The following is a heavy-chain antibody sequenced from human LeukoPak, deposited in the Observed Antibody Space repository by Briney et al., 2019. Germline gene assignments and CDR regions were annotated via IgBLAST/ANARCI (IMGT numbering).Heavy chain of an antibody. CDR3: ARGDAFMVAPFDY. J-gene: IGHJ4*02. V-gene: IGHV4-59*01. CDR2: IYYSGST. D-gene: IGHD2-15*01. CDR1: GGSISSYY. Sequence: SETLSLTCTVSGGSISSYYWSWIRQPPGKGLEWIGYIYYSGSTNYNPSLKSRVTISVDTSKNQFSLKLSSVTAADTAVYYCARGDAFMVAPFDYWGQGTLVTVSS.